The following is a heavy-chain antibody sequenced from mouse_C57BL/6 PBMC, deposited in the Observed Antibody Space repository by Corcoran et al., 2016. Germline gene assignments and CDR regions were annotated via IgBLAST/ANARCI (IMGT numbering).Heavy chain of an antibody. Sequence: QIQLVQSGPELKKPGETVKISCKASGYTFTTYGMSWVKQAPGKGLKWMGWINTYSGVPTYADDFKGRFAFSLETSASTAYLQINNLKNEDMATYFCARTTVVAPYAMDYWGQGTSVTVSS. D-gene: IGHD1-1*01. CDR3: ARTTVVAPYAMDY. J-gene: IGHJ4*01. CDR1: GYTFTTYG. CDR2: INTYSGVP. V-gene: IGHV9-3*01.